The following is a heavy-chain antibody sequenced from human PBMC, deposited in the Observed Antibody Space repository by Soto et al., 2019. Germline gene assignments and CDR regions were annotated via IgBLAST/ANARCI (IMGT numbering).Heavy chain of an antibody. D-gene: IGHD6-19*01. CDR1: GCTFTSYA. Sequence: ASVKVSCKASGCTFTSYAMHWVRPAPGQRLEWMGWINAGNGNTKYSQKFQGRVTLTRDTSASTAYMELSSLRSEDTAGYYCASDRAAVAGLAWFDPWGQGTLVTVSS. J-gene: IGHJ5*02. CDR3: ASDRAAVAGLAWFDP. CDR2: INAGNGNT. V-gene: IGHV1-3*01.